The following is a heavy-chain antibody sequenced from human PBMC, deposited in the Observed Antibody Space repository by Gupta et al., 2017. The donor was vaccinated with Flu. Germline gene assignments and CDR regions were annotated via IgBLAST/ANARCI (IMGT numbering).Heavy chain of an antibody. CDR1: GFTFSDAW. Sequence: VQLVESGGGLVKPGESLRLSCAASGFTFSDAWLYWVRQAPGKGLEWVGRIKSEADGGTPDYHTPVKGRFPISREDSTNTLSLQLNSLKIEDTAVYYCAPDMVGWLRGNWGQGTLVTVSS. D-gene: IGHD5-12*01. CDR3: APDMVGWLRGN. CDR2: IKSEADGGTP. V-gene: IGHV3-15*01. J-gene: IGHJ4*02.